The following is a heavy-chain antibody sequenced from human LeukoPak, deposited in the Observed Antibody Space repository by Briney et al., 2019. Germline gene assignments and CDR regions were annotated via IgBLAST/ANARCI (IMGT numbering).Heavy chain of an antibody. D-gene: IGHD3-22*01. CDR1: GGSISDYY. CDR3: VGEDYCDSSAYATWRFDI. J-gene: IGHJ3*02. Sequence: SETLSLTCAVSGGSISDYYWTWIRQPPGKGLEWIGDIYYSGNTIYNPSLKSRVTISVDTSKNQFSLKLTSVTTADTAVYYCVGEDYCDSSAYATWRFDIWGEGTMVTVSS. CDR2: IYYSGNT. V-gene: IGHV4-59*01.